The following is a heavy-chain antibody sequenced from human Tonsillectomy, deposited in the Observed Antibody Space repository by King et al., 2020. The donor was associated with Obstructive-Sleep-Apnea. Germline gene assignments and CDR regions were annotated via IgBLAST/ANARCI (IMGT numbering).Heavy chain of an antibody. CDR2: ISYDVSHK. J-gene: IGHJ4*02. D-gene: IGHD5-24*01. CDR1: GFTFSTYV. Sequence: VQLVESGGGVVQPGRSLRLSCAASGFTFSTYVMHWVRQAPGKGLEWVAVISYDVSHKYYADSVKGRFTISRDNSKNTLYLQMNSLRPEDTGVYFCARGDLDGYKFVPIDYWGQGTLVTVSS. CDR3: ARGDLDGYKFVPIDY. V-gene: IGHV3-30*04.